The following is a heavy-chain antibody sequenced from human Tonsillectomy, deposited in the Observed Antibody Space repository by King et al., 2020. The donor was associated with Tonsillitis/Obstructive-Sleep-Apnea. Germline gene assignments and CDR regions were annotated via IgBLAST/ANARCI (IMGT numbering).Heavy chain of an antibody. Sequence: MQLQESGPGLVKPSETLSLTCTVSGGSVSSYYWSWIRQPPGKGLEWIGYIYYSGSTNYNPSLKSRVTISVDTSKNQFSLKLSSVTAADTAVYYCAREVETNYYFYYCGQGTLVTVSS. CDR1: GGSVSSYY. J-gene: IGHJ4*02. CDR2: IYYSGST. V-gene: IGHV4-59*02. CDR3: AREVETNYYFYY. D-gene: IGHD5-24*01.